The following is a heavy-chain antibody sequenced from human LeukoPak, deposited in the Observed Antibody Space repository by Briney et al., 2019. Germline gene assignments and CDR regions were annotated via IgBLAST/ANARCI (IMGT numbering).Heavy chain of an antibody. D-gene: IGHD2-2*01. CDR1: GFTFSSYS. J-gene: IGHJ6*02. V-gene: IGHV3-21*01. CDR2: ISISSSYI. CDR3: ARDHHAGKYCSRTSCYDTPYYYGMYV. Sequence: TGGSLTLSCAAAGFTFSSYSMTWVRQAPGKGLEWISSISISSSYISYADSEKGRITISRDNAKNSLYLQMNSLRAEVTAVYYCARDHHAGKYCSRTSCYDTPYYYGMYVWGQGTTVTVSS.